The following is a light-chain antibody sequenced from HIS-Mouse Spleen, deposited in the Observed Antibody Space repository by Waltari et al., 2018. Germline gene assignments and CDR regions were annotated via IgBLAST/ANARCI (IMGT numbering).Light chain of an antibody. CDR3: SSYTSSSTEV. J-gene: IGLJ2*01. V-gene: IGLV2-14*03. CDR1: SSDVGGYNY. CDR2: DVS. Sequence: QSALTQPASVSGSPGQSITLSCTGTSSDVGGYNYGSWYQQHPGKAPKLMIYDVSNRPSGVSNRFSGSKSGNTASLTISGLQAEDEADYYCSSYTSSSTEVFGGGTKLTVL.